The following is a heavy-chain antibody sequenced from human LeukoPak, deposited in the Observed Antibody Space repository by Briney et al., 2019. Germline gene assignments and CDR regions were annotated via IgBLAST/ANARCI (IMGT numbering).Heavy chain of an antibody. CDR1: GLTFDSYD. Sequence: PGRSLRLSCAAAGLTFDSYDMYWVRQSPGKGPEWVSYISAGGISIKYADSVKGRFTISRDNAKNLVYLQMDSLRAEDTAVYYCVPPAAGLHRTISTEYFQHWGQGTPVIVSS. V-gene: IGHV3-48*03. D-gene: IGHD6-13*01. CDR3: VPPAAGLHRTISTEYFQH. CDR2: ISAGGISI. J-gene: IGHJ1*01.